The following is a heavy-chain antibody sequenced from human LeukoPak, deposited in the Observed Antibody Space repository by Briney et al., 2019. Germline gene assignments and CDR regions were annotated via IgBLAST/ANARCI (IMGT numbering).Heavy chain of an antibody. CDR1: GFTFSSYA. CDR3: ARARYDYYYMDV. J-gene: IGHJ6*03. Sequence: GGSLRLSCAASGFTFSSYAMHWVRQAPGKGLEGVAVISYDGSNKYYADSVKGRFTISRDNSKNTLYLQMNSLRAEDTAVYYCARARYDYYYMDVWGKGTTVTVSS. CDR2: ISYDGSNK. V-gene: IGHV3-30*04.